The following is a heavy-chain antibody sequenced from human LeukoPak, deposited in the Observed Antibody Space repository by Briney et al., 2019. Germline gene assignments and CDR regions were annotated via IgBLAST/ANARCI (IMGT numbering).Heavy chain of an antibody. J-gene: IGHJ4*02. CDR2: ISWNSGSI. V-gene: IGHV3-9*01. CDR1: GFTFDDYA. Sequence: GGSLRLSCAASGFTFDDYAMHWVRQAPGKGLEGVSGISWNSGSIGYADSVKGRFTISRDNAKNSLYLQMNSLRAEDTALYYCAKDKYDQLLHYFDYWGQGTLVTVSS. D-gene: IGHD2-2*01. CDR3: AKDKYDQLLHYFDY.